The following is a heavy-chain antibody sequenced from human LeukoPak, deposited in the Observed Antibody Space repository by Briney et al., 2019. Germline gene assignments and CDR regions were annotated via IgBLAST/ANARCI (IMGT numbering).Heavy chain of an antibody. J-gene: IGHJ5*02. V-gene: IGHV4-34*01. CDR2: IDHSGST. Sequence: PSETLSLTCAVYGGSFSGYYWSWVSQPPGKGLEWIGEIDHSGSTNYNPSLKSRVTISVDTSKNQFSLKLSSVTAADTAVYYCARDGTYYYGSGSYYSPIPNNWFDPWGQGTLVTVSS. CDR1: GGSFSGYY. CDR3: ARDGTYYYGSGSYYSPIPNNWFDP. D-gene: IGHD3-10*01.